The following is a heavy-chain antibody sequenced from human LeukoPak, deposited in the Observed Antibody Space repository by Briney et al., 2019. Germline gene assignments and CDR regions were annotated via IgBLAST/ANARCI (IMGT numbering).Heavy chain of an antibody. CDR1: GGSFSGYY. V-gene: IGHV4-34*01. D-gene: IGHD2-21*02. J-gene: IGHJ4*02. CDR3: ARGHSSVVTAIPYYFDF. CDR2: IYHSGTT. Sequence: SETLSLTCAVYGGSFSGYYWSWIRQPPGKGLEWIGEIYHSGTTNYNPSLKSRVTISVDTSKNQFSLKLSSVTAADMAVYYCARGHSSVVTAIPYYFDFWGQGILVTVSS.